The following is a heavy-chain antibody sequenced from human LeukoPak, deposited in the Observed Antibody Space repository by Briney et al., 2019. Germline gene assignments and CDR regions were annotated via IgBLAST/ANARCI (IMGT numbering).Heavy chain of an antibody. D-gene: IGHD3/OR15-3a*01. CDR3: AKVKGTAIVGDWYYFDY. V-gene: IGHV3-30*18. CDR2: ISYDGSNK. J-gene: IGHJ4*02. CDR1: GFTFSSYG. Sequence: PGGSLRLSCAASGFTFSSYGMHWVRQAPGKGLEWVAVISYDGSNKYYADSVKGRFTISRDNSKNTLYLQMNSLRAEDTAVYYCAKVKGTAIVGDWYYFDYWGQGTLVTVSS.